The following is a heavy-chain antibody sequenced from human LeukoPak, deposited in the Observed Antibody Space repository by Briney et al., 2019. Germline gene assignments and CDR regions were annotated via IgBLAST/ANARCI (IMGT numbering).Heavy chain of an antibody. J-gene: IGHJ3*02. CDR2: INPNSGGT. D-gene: IGHD6-19*01. CDR3: ARVQGWDDAFDI. Sequence: GASVKVSCKASGYTFTGYYMHWVRQAPGQGLQWMGRINPNSGGTNYAQKFQGRVTMTRDTSISTAYMELSRLRSDDTAVYYCARVQGWDDAFDIWGQGTMVTVSS. V-gene: IGHV1-2*06. CDR1: GYTFTGYY.